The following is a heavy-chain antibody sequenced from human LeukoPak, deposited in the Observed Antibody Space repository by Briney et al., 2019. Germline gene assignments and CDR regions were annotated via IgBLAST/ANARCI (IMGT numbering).Heavy chain of an antibody. CDR2: INAGNANA. CDR1: GYTFTNYA. D-gene: IGHD6-19*01. Sequence: GASVKVSCKASGYTFTNYAIHWVRQAPGQRLEWMGRINAGNANAKYSQKFQDRVTITWDTSASTAYMDLGSLTSEDTAVYYCAGEDDSGWRFDYWGQGTLVTVSS. V-gene: IGHV1-3*01. J-gene: IGHJ4*02. CDR3: AGEDDSGWRFDY.